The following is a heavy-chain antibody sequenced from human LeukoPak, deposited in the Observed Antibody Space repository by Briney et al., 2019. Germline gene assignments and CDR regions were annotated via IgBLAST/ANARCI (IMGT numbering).Heavy chain of an antibody. D-gene: IGHD3-10*01. V-gene: IGHV1-69*04. CDR1: GGTFSSYA. CDR3: AKVPATHPITMVRELDY. Sequence: GASVKVSCKASGGTFSSYAISWVRQAPGQGLEWMGRIIPILGIANYAQKFQGRVTITADKSTSTAYMELSSLRSEDTAVYYCAKVPATHPITMVRELDYWGQGTLVTVSS. J-gene: IGHJ4*02. CDR2: IIPILGIA.